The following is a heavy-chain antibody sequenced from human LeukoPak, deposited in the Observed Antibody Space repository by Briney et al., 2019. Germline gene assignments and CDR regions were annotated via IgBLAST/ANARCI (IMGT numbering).Heavy chain of an antibody. CDR1: GFTFSSYG. V-gene: IGHV3-30*18. D-gene: IGHD3-10*01. Sequence: GGSLRLSCAASGFTFSSYGMHWVRQAPGKGLEWVAVISYDGSNKYYADSVKGRFTISRDNSKNTLYLQMNSLRAEDTAVYYCAKESFPYYSGMDVWGQGTTVTVSS. J-gene: IGHJ6*02. CDR2: ISYDGSNK. CDR3: AKESFPYYSGMDV.